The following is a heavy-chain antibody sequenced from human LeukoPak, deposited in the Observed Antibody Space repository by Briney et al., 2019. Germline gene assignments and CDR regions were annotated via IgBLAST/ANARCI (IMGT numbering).Heavy chain of an antibody. D-gene: IGHD2-2*01. CDR3: AKDRKRGVVVVPAAKNLGY. Sequence: PGGSLRLSCAASGFTFSSYGMHWVRQAPGKGLEWVAFIRYDGSNKYYADSVKGRFTISRDNSKNTLYLQMNSLRAEDTAVYYCAKDRKRGVVVVPAAKNLGYWGQGTLVTVSS. CDR2: IRYDGSNK. CDR1: GFTFSSYG. J-gene: IGHJ4*02. V-gene: IGHV3-30*02.